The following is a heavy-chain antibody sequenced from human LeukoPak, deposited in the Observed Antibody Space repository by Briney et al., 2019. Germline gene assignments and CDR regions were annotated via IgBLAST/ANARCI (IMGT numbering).Heavy chain of an antibody. V-gene: IGHV3-7*01. Sequence: GGSLRLSCAASGFTFSSYEMNWVRQAPGKGLEWVANIKQDGSEKYYVDSVKGRFTISRDNAKNSLYLQMNSLRAEDTAVYYCARDAYDFWSGYLRYFDYWGQGTLVTVSS. D-gene: IGHD3-3*01. J-gene: IGHJ4*02. CDR1: GFTFSSYE. CDR3: ARDAYDFWSGYLRYFDY. CDR2: IKQDGSEK.